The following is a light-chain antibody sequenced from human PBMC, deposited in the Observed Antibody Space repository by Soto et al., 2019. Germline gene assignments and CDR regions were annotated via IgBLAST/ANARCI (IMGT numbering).Light chain of an antibody. CDR1: QSISSW. CDR3: QQYNSLWT. CDR2: DAS. J-gene: IGKJ1*01. V-gene: IGKV1-5*01. Sequence: TNNFRASQSISSWLAWYQQKPGKAPKLLIYDASSLESGVPSRFSGSGSGTEFTLTISSLQPDDCATYYCQQYNSLWTFGQGTKVDIK.